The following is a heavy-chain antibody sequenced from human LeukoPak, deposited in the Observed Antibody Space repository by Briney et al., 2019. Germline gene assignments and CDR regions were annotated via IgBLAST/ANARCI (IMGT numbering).Heavy chain of an antibody. V-gene: IGHV4-38-2*02. CDR2: TSHSGNT. Sequence: SSETLSLTCTVSGYSITSDYYWGWIRPSPARGLEWLGSTSHSGNTYYDPSFKSRVTISRDTSKNQFSLKLNSVTAADTALYYCAGISTGSCFRHWGQGTVVTVSS. CDR1: GYSITSDYY. CDR3: AGISTGSCFRH. D-gene: IGHD4-17*01. J-gene: IGHJ1*01.